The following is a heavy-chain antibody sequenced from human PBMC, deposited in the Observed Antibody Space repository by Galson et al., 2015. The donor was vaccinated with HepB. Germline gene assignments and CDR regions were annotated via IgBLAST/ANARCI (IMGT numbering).Heavy chain of an antibody. CDR3: ARDVYSSGWYGDYYYGMDV. Sequence: LRLSCAASGFTVSTYIMNWVRQSPGKGLEWVSSISSSSTYIYYADSVKGRFTISRDNAKNSLYLQMNSLRAEDTAVYYCARDVYSSGWYGDYYYGMDVWGQGTTVTVSS. CDR2: ISSSSTYI. CDR1: GFTVSTYI. J-gene: IGHJ6*02. D-gene: IGHD6-19*01. V-gene: IGHV3-21*01.